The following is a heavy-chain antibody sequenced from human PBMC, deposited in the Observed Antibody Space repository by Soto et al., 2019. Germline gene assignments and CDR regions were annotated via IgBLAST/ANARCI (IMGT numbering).Heavy chain of an antibody. D-gene: IGHD2-21*02. V-gene: IGHV1-69*13. CDR2: IIPIFGTA. J-gene: IGHJ3*02. CDR1: GGTFSSYA. CDR3: AKELGAYCGGDCYSTRAFDI. Sequence: SVKVSCKASGGTFSSYAISWVRQAPGQGLEWMGGIIPIFGTANYAQKFQGRVTITADESTSTAYMELSSLRSEDTAVYYCAKELGAYCGGDCYSTRAFDIWGQGTMATVSS.